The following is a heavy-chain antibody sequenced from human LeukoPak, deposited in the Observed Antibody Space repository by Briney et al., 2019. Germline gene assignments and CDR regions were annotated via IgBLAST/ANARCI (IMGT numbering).Heavy chain of an antibody. J-gene: IGHJ4*02. CDR1: GFTFSSYG. V-gene: IGHV3-23*01. Sequence: GGSLRLSCAASGFTFSSYGMSWVRQAPGKGLEWVSAISGSGGSTYYADSVKGRFTISRDNAKNSLYLQMNSLRAEDTAVYYCARSGSGSYYNVGYWGQGTLVTVSS. CDR3: ARSGSGSYYNVGY. CDR2: ISGSGGST. D-gene: IGHD3-10*01.